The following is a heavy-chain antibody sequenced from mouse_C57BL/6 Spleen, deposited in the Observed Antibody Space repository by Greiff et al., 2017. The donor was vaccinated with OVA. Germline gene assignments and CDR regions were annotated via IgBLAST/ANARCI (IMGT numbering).Heavy chain of an antibody. J-gene: IGHJ3*01. Sequence: VQLQQSGPELVKPGASVKMSCKASGYTFTDYNMHWVKQSHGKSLEWIGYINPNNGGTSYNQKFKGKATLTVNKSSSTAYMELRSLTSEDSAVYYCARYEYYGSSYEGFAYWGQGTLVTVSA. CDR2: INPNNGGT. CDR3: ARYEYYGSSYEGFAY. D-gene: IGHD1-1*01. CDR1: GYTFTDYN. V-gene: IGHV1-22*01.